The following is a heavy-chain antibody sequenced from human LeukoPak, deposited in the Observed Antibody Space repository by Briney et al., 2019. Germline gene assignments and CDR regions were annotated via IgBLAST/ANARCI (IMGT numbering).Heavy chain of an antibody. J-gene: IGHJ4*02. CDR2: ISSSGSTI. D-gene: IGHD6-13*01. V-gene: IGHV3-11*01. Sequence: PGGSLRLSCAASGFTFSDYYMSWIRQAPGKGLEWVSYISSSGSTIYYADSVKGRFTISRDNAKNSLYLQMNSLRADDTAVYYCARVREQLSPPLFDYWGQGTLVTVSS. CDR1: GFTFSDYY. CDR3: ARVREQLSPPLFDY.